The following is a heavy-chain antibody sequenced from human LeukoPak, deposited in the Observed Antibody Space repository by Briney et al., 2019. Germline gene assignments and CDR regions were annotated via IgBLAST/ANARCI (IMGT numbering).Heavy chain of an antibody. V-gene: IGHV4-39*07. Sequence: SETLSLTCTVSGGSISSSSYYWGWIRQPPGKGLEWIGSIYYIGSTYYNPSLKSRDTISVDTSKNQFSLKLSSVTAADTAVYYCARRVTRHRGFDYWGQGTLVTVSS. J-gene: IGHJ4*02. CDR1: GGSISSSSYY. CDR2: IYYIGST. CDR3: ARRVTRHRGFDY. D-gene: IGHD2-21*02.